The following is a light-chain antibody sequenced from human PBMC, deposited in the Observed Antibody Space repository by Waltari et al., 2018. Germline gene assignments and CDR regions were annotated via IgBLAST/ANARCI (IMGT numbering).Light chain of an antibody. V-gene: IGKV3-20*01. CDR2: GAS. Sequence: EIVLTQPPGTLSLSPGERATLSCRASQSIGRYLAWYQQKPDQAPRLLIYGASSRATGIPDRFSGSGSGTDFSLTSSRLEPEDFAVYYCQNHERLPATFGQGTKVEIK. CDR3: QNHERLPAT. CDR1: QSIGRY. J-gene: IGKJ1*01.